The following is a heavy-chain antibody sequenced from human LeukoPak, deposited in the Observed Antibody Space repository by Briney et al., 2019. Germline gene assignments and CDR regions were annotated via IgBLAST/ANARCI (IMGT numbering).Heavy chain of an antibody. V-gene: IGHV3-7*01. CDR3: ARDNGGADDY. D-gene: IGHD3-16*01. CDR1: EFTFSRYW. Sequence: GGSLRLSCTASEFTFSRYWMSWVRQAPGKGLEWVANIKPDGSEKYYVDSVKGRFTISRDNAKNSLYLQMNSLRAEDTAVYYCARDNGGADDYWGQGTLVTVSS. J-gene: IGHJ4*02. CDR2: IKPDGSEK.